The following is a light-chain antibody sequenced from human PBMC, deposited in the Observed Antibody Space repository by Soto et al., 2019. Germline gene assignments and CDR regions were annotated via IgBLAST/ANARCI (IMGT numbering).Light chain of an antibody. V-gene: IGKV3-20*01. CDR1: QSVTSDY. CDR3: QQYGRP. J-gene: IGKJ1*01. Sequence: EIVLTQSPGTLSLSPEERATLSCRASQSVTSDYLAWYQQKPGQAPRLLIHGASSRATGIPDRFSGSGSGTDFTLTISRREPEDFAVYYCQQYGRPFGQGTKVEIK. CDR2: GAS.